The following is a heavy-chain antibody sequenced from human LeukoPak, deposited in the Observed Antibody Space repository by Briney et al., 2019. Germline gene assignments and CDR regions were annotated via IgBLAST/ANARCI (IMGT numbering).Heavy chain of an antibody. Sequence: SQTLSLTCTVSGGSISSSSYYWSWIRQPAGKGLEWIGRLYTSGSTNYNPSLKSRVTISAGTSKNQVSLKLSSVTAADTAVYHCARGVVAAGHFDYWGQGTLVTVSS. J-gene: IGHJ4*02. D-gene: IGHD2-2*01. V-gene: IGHV4-61*02. CDR2: LYTSGST. CDR3: ARGVVAAGHFDY. CDR1: GGSISSSSYY.